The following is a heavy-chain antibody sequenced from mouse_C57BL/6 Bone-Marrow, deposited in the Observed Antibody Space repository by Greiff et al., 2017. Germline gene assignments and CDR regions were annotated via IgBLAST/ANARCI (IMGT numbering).Heavy chain of an antibody. Sequence: QVQLQQPGAELVRPGSSVTLSCKASGYTFTSYWMDWVKQRPGQGLEWIGNIYPSDSETHYNQKFKDKATLTVDKSSSTAYMQLSSLTSEDSAVYYCARGPYDYGSRHWYFDVWGTGTTVTVSS. J-gene: IGHJ1*03. CDR1: GYTFTSYW. V-gene: IGHV1-61*01. CDR2: IYPSDSET. D-gene: IGHD1-1*01. CDR3: ARGPYDYGSRHWYFDV.